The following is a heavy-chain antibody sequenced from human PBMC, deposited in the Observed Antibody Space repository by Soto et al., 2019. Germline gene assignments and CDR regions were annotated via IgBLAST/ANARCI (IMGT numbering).Heavy chain of an antibody. CDR1: GGSISSYY. CDR2: IYYSGST. D-gene: IGHD2-2*01. Sequence: PSETLSLTCTVSGGSISSYYWSWIRQPPGKGLEWIGYIYYSGSTNYNPSLKSRVTISVDTSKNQFSLKLSSVTAADTAVYYCARSKYAGSDYWGQGTLVTGSS. J-gene: IGHJ4*02. V-gene: IGHV4-59*01. CDR3: ARSKYAGSDY.